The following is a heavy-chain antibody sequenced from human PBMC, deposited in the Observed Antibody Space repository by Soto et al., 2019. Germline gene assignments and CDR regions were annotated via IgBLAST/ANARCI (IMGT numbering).Heavy chain of an antibody. D-gene: IGHD3-16*01. CDR3: ARADPDASVGY. V-gene: IGHV4-59*11. J-gene: IGHJ4*02. CDR2: ISYSGST. CDR1: GASMSSHY. Sequence: SETLSLTCIVSGASMSSHYWTWLRQPPGKGLEWIGYISYSGSTYYNPSLKSRVTISADTSRNQFSLKLSSVIAADTAMYFCARADPDASVGYWGQGTLVTVSS.